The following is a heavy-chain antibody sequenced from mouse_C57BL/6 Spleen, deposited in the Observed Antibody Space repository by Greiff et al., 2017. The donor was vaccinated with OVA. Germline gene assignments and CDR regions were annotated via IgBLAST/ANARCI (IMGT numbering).Heavy chain of an antibody. Sequence: VMLVESGPGLVQPSQSLSITCTVSGFSLTSYGVHWVRQSPGKGLEWLGVIWSGGSTDYNAAFISRLSISKDNSKSQVFFKMNSLQADDAAIYYCARNEASAWFAYWGQGTLVTVSA. CDR3: ARNEASAWFAY. D-gene: IGHD3-1*01. V-gene: IGHV2-2*01. CDR1: GFSLTSYG. CDR2: IWSGGST. J-gene: IGHJ3*01.